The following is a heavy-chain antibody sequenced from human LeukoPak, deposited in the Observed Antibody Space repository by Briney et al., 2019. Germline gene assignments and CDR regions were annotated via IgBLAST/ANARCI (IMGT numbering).Heavy chain of an antibody. V-gene: IGHV3-23*01. CDR2: ISPGGGTT. CDR1: GFAFGSEA. CDR3: ATDPEAAALGY. D-gene: IGHD6-13*01. Sequence: TGGSLRLSCAVSGFAFGSEAMSWVRQSPARGLEWVASISPGGGTTYYADYVKGRFTISRDNSKNTLYLQMNSLRAEDTAVYYCATDPEAAALGYWGQGTLVTVSS. J-gene: IGHJ4*02.